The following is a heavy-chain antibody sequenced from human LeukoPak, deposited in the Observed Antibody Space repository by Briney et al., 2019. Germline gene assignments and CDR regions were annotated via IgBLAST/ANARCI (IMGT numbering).Heavy chain of an antibody. CDR3: ARVDPAAAVPYYYYYYMDV. CDR1: GYTFTSYG. CDR2: ISAYNGNT. Sequence: ASVKVSCKASGYTFTSYGISWVRQAPGQGLEWMGWISAYNGNTNYAQKLQGRVTMTTDTSTGTAYMELRSLRSDDTPVYYCARVDPAAAVPYYYYYYMDVWGKGTTVTVSS. D-gene: IGHD6-13*01. V-gene: IGHV1-18*01. J-gene: IGHJ6*03.